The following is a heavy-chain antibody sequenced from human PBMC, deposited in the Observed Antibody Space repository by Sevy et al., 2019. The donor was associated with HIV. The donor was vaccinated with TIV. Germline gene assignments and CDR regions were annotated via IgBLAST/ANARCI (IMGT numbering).Heavy chain of an antibody. CDR1: GFNFNNYA. J-gene: IGHJ4*02. Sequence: GGSLRLSCVAAGFNFNNYAMTWVRQAPGKGLEWVSGISFSGSKTYYAESVKGRFSNSRDPSKNTLYLQMNNVRVEDTAVYFCAKTPYMDFCNDDYSFYFDFWGQGTLVTVSS. D-gene: IGHD3-3*01. CDR2: ISFSGSKT. V-gene: IGHV3-23*01. CDR3: AKTPYMDFCNDDYSFYFDF.